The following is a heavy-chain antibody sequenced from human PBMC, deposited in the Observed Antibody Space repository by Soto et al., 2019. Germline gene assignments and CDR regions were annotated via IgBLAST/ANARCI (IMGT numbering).Heavy chain of an antibody. CDR1: GGSISSSSYY. J-gene: IGHJ5*02. V-gene: IGHV4-39*01. D-gene: IGHD2-2*01. CDR3: ARHCFPGGVVVPAAMRLPRGGFDP. Sequence: QLQLQESGPGLVKPSETLSLTCTVSGGSISSSSYYWGWIRQPPGKGLEWIGSIYYSGSTYSNPSLKSRVTISVDTSKNQFSLKLSSVPAADTAVYYCARHCFPGGVVVPAAMRLPRGGFDPWGQGTLVTVSS. CDR2: IYYSGST.